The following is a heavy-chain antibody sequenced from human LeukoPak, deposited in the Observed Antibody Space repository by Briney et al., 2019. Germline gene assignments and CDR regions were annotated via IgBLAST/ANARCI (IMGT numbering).Heavy chain of an antibody. Sequence: PGGSLRLSCAASGFTFSSYGMSWVRQAPGKGLEWVSAISGSGGSTYYADSVKGRFTISRDNSKNTLYLQMNSLRAEDTAVYYCARRGYSSGWYVDYWGRGTLVTVSS. CDR2: ISGSGGST. CDR1: GFTFSSYG. J-gene: IGHJ4*02. CDR3: ARRGYSSGWYVDY. D-gene: IGHD6-19*01. V-gene: IGHV3-23*01.